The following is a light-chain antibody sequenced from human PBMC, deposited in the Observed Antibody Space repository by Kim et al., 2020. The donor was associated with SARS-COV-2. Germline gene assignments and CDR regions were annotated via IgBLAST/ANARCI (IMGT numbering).Light chain of an antibody. CDR2: GAS. V-gene: IGKV3-20*01. Sequence: SPWEGATLPFRPSQSVSCHYLAWYQQKPGQAPRLLIYGASSRATGIPDRFSGSGSGTDFTLTISRLEPEDFAVYYCQQYGSSRLTFGGGTKVDIK. J-gene: IGKJ4*01. CDR3: QQYGSSRLT. CDR1: QSVSCHY.